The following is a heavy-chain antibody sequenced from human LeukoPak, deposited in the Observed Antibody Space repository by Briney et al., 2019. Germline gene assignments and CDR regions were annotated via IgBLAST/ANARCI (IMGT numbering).Heavy chain of an antibody. CDR1: GYIFTQYG. V-gene: IGHV1-18*01. CDR2: ISTYTGDT. J-gene: IGHJ6*03. Sequence: ASVKVSCKASGYIFTQYGISWVRQAPGQGLEWMASISTYTGDTNNAQNFQGRVTMTTDTFTSTAYMELRGLRSDDTAVYYCARSAARRETNYYYYMDVWGKGTTVTVSS. CDR3: ARSAARRETNYYYYMDV. D-gene: IGHD6-6*01.